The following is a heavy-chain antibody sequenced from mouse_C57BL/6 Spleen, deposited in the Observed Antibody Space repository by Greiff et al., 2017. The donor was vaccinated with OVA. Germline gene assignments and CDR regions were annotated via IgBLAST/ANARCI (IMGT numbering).Heavy chain of an antibody. D-gene: IGHD2-1*01. Sequence: DVHLVESGGGLVKPGGSLKLSCAASGFTFSDYGMHWVRQAPEKGLEWVAYISSGSSTIYYADTVKGRFTISRDNAKNTLFLQMTSLRSEDTAMYYCARAIYYDYFDYWGQGTTLTVSS. CDR3: ARAIYYDYFDY. CDR1: GFTFSDYG. V-gene: IGHV5-17*01. CDR2: ISSGSSTI. J-gene: IGHJ2*01.